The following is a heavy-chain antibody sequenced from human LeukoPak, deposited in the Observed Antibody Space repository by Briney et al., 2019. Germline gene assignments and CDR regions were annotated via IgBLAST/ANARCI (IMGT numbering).Heavy chain of an antibody. V-gene: IGHV1-2*02. CDR1: GYSFSFFY. CDR3: AREGTGDHNPRRSHGFDI. CDR2: INPNSGGT. Sequence: ASVRVSCKASGYSFSFFYIHWVRQAPGQGLEWMGWINPNSGGTNYAQKFQGRVTMTRDTSIDTASMELTSLASDDTATYYCAREGTGDHNPRRSHGFDIWGQGTVVTVFS. D-gene: IGHD3-16*01. J-gene: IGHJ3*02.